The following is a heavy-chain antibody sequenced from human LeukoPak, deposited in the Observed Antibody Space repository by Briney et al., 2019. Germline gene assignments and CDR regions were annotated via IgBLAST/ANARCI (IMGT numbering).Heavy chain of an antibody. CDR3: ARGLELLSNYYYYYMGV. V-gene: IGHV4-34*01. Sequence: PSETLSLTCAVCGGSFSGYYWSWIRQPPGKGLEWIGEINHSGSTNYNPSLKSRVTISVDTSKNQFSLKLSSVTAADTAVYYCARGLELLSNYYYYYMGVWGKGTTVTVSS. CDR1: GGSFSGYY. J-gene: IGHJ6*03. D-gene: IGHD1-7*01. CDR2: INHSGST.